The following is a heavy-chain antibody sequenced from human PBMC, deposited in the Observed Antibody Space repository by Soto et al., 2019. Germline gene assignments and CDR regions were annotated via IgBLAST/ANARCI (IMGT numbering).Heavy chain of an antibody. CDR3: ARDFYDSSGHLG. CDR1: GFTFSSYA. Sequence: LRLSCAASGFTFSSYAMHWVRQAPGKGLEWVAVISYDGSNKYYADSVKGRFTISRDNSKNTLYLQMNSLRAEDTAVYYCARDFYDSSGHLGWGQGTLVTVSS. V-gene: IGHV3-30-3*01. J-gene: IGHJ4*02. D-gene: IGHD3-22*01. CDR2: ISYDGSNK.